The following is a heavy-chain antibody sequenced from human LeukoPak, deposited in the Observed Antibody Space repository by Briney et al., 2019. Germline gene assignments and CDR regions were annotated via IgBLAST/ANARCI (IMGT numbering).Heavy chain of an antibody. V-gene: IGHV4-4*07. CDR1: GGSISDHY. CDR2: IHVSGTT. D-gene: IGHD3-10*01. CDR3: ARVSWFGYYYVDV. Sequence: SETLSLTCTDSGGSISDHYWTWIRQPAGEGLEWIGRIHVSGTTKYNPSLQSRVAMSIDTSNNQFSLKLSSVTAADTAVYYCARVSWFGYYYVDVWGKGTRVTISS. J-gene: IGHJ6*03.